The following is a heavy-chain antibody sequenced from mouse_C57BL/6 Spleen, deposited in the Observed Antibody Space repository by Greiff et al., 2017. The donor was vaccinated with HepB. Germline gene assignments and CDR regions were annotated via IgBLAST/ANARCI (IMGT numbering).Heavy chain of an antibody. CDR1: GFNIKDYY. Sequence: VQLKESGAELVKPGASVKLSCTASGFNIKDYYMHWVKQRTEQGLEWIGRIDPEDGETKYAPKFQGKATITADTSSNTAYLQLSSLTSEDTAVYDCARDPYSNYGAMDYWGQGTSVTVSS. D-gene: IGHD2-5*01. V-gene: IGHV14-2*01. CDR3: ARDPYSNYGAMDY. CDR2: IDPEDGET. J-gene: IGHJ4*01.